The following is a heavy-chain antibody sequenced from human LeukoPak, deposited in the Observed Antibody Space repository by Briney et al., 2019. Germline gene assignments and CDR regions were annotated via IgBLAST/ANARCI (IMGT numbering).Heavy chain of an antibody. CDR1: GFTFSGSA. J-gene: IGHJ6*03. D-gene: IGHD5-18*01. CDR2: IRSKANSYAT. V-gene: IGHV3-73*01. Sequence: GGSLRLSCAASGFTFSGSAMHWVRQASGKGLEWVGRIRSKANSYATAYAASVKGRFTISRDDSKNTAYLQMNSLKTEDTAVYYCARRGYSYGPRNHYYYYMDVWGKGTTVTVSS. CDR3: ARRGYSYGPRNHYYYYMDV.